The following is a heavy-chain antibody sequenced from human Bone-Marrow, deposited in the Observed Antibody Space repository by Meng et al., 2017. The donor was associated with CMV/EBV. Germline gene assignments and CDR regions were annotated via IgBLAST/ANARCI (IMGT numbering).Heavy chain of an antibody. V-gene: IGHV1-2*02. CDR2: INPNSGGT. J-gene: IGHJ6*02. Sequence: ASVKVSCKASGYTFTGYYMHWVRQAPGQGLEWMGWINPNSGGTNYAQKFQGRVTMTRDTSISTAYMELSRLRSDDTAVYYCAREGYCSSTSCFDYPYYYGMDFWGQGTTVTVSS. CDR3: AREGYCSSTSCFDYPYYYGMDF. CDR1: GYTFTGYY. D-gene: IGHD2-2*01.